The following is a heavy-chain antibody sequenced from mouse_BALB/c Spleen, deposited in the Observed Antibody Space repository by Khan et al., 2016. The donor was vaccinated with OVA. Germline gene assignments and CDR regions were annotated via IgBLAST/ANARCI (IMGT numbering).Heavy chain of an antibody. V-gene: IGHV1S137*01. J-gene: IGHJ3*01. CDR3: AGGGTFAS. D-gene: IGHD3-3*01. CDR1: GYTFTDYA. CDR2: ISTDYGDA. Sequence: QVQLQQSGAELVRPGASVKISCKGSGYTFTDYAMHWVKQSPAQSLEWIGVISTDYGDADYNQKFKGKASLTVDKSSSTAYMELARLTSEDSAIYSCAGGGTFASWGQGTLVTFSA.